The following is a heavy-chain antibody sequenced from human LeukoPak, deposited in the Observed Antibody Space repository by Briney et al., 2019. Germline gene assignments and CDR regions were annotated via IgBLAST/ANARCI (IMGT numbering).Heavy chain of an antibody. J-gene: IGHJ4*02. CDR2: IIPIFGTA. CDR3: ASIRRGYSYGRGDFDY. V-gene: IGHV1-69*05. CDR1: GGTFISYA. D-gene: IGHD5-18*01. Sequence: ASVKVSCKASGGTFISYAISWVRQAPGQGLEWMGRIIPIFGTANYAQKFQGRVTITTDESTSTAYMELSSLRSEDTAVYYCASIRRGYSYGRGDFDYWGQGTLVTVSS.